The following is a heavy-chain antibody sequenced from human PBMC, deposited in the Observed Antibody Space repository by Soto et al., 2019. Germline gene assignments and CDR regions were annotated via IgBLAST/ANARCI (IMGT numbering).Heavy chain of an antibody. CDR2: IDQSGGTA. V-gene: IGHV3-23*01. CDR3: AHPRGYGVFDAVDI. J-gene: IGHJ3*02. Sequence: PGGSMRLSCGTSGFIFSTYAMNWVRQAPGKGLELVASIDQSGGTAYYAESVRGRFAISRDNSINTLYLQMSSLRAEDTALYYCAHPRGYGVFDAVDIWGQGTMVTVS. CDR1: GFIFSTYA. D-gene: IGHD4-17*01.